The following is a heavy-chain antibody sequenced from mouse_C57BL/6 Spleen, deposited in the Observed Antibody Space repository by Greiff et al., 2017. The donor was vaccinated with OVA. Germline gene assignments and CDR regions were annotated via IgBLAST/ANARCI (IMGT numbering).Heavy chain of an antibody. D-gene: IGHD2-1*01. J-gene: IGHJ4*01. Sequence: QVQLQQSGPGLVQPSQSLSITCTVSGFSLTSYGVHWVRQSPGKGLEWLGVIWRGGSTDYNAAFMSRLSITKDNSKSQVFFKMNSLQADDTAIYYCAKKNGNYDYYAMDYWGQGTSVTVSS. CDR1: GFSLTSYG. CDR3: AKKNGNYDYYAMDY. CDR2: IWRGGST. V-gene: IGHV2-5*01.